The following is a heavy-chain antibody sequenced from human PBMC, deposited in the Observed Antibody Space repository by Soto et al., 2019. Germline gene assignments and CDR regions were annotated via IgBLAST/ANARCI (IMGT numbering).Heavy chain of an antibody. CDR2: IYWDDDK. Sequence: QITLKESGPTLVKPTQTLTLTCTFSGFSLSTSRVGVGWIRQPPGKALEWLALIYWDDDKRYSPSLKSRHTSTKHIHKTQVVLTITHMDPVDTATYYCAHSRYYDILTGYRSVAFDIWGQGTMVTVSS. J-gene: IGHJ3*02. CDR1: GFSLSTSRVG. CDR3: AHSRYYDILTGYRSVAFDI. V-gene: IGHV2-5*02. D-gene: IGHD3-9*01.